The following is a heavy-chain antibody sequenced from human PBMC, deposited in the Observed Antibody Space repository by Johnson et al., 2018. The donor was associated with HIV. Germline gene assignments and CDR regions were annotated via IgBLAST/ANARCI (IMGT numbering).Heavy chain of an antibody. V-gene: IGHV3-30*02. J-gene: IGHJ3*02. D-gene: IGHD1-26*01. CDR1: GFTFSSYG. CDR2: IRYDGSNK. Sequence: QVQLVESGGGLVKPGESLRLSCVASGFTFSSYGMHWVRQAPGKGLEWVAFIRYDGSNKYYADSVKGRFTLSRDNSKNSLYLQMNSLRAEDTAVYYCARDGSDVVGAPLQAFDIWGQGTMVTVSS. CDR3: ARDGSDVVGAPLQAFDI.